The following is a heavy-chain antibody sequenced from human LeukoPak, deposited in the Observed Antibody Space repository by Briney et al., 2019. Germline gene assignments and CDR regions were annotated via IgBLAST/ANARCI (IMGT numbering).Heavy chain of an antibody. CDR1: GGSFSGYY. CDR2: INHSGST. J-gene: IGHJ4*02. Sequence: SETLSLICAVYGGSFSGYYWSWIRQPPGKGLEWIGEINHSGSTNYNPSLKSRVTISVDTSKNQFSLKLSSVTAADTAVYYCARGAGIGDYWGQGTLVTVSS. CDR3: ARGAGIGDY. V-gene: IGHV4-34*01.